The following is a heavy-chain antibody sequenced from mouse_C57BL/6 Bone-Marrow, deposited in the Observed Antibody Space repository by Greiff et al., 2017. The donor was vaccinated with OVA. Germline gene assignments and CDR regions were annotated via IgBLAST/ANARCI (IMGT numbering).Heavy chain of an antibody. V-gene: IGHV3-3*01. D-gene: IGHD1-1*01. J-gene: IGHJ4*01. CDR2: TFYSGIT. CDR3: ARGNYYGSSYGAMDY. Sequence: ESGPSLVRPSQTLSLTCTVTGFSINSDCYWIWIRQFPGNKLEYIGYTFYSGITYYNPSLESRTYITRDTSKNQFSLKLSSVTTEDTATYYCARGNYYGSSYGAMDYWGQGTSVTVSS. CDR1: GFSINSDCY.